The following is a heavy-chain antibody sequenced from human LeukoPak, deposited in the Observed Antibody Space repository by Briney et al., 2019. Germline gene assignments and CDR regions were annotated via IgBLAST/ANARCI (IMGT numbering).Heavy chain of an antibody. Sequence: PGGSLRLSCAASGFTFSSYAMHWVRQAPGKGLEWVAVVSFDGDNKYYADSVKDRFTISRDNSQNTLYLQLNSLRAEDTAVYYYARDWTLNYWGQGTLVTVSS. CDR2: VSFDGDNK. CDR1: GFTFSSYA. J-gene: IGHJ4*02. D-gene: IGHD3/OR15-3a*01. CDR3: ARDWTLNY. V-gene: IGHV3-30-3*01.